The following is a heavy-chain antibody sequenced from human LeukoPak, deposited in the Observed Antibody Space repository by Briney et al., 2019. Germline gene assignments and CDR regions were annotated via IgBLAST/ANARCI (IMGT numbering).Heavy chain of an antibody. CDR2: INPNSGGT. Sequence: ASVKVSCKASGYTFTGYYMHWVRQAPGQGLEWMGWINPNSGGTNYAQKFQGRVTMTRDTSISTAYMELSRLRSDDTAVYYCARYSYGYNAFDIWGQGTMVTVSS. J-gene: IGHJ3*02. V-gene: IGHV1-2*02. CDR1: GYTFTGYY. CDR3: ARYSYGYNAFDI. D-gene: IGHD5-18*01.